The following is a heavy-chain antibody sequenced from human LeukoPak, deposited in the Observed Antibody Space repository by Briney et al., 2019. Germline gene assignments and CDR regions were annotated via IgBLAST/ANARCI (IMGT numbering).Heavy chain of an antibody. D-gene: IGHD3-16*01. Sequence: GGSLRLSCAASGFTFSSYGMHWVRQAPGKGLEWVAVIWYDGSNKYYADSVKGRFTISRDNSKNTLYLQMNSLRAEDTAVYYCARDLLSILGEYYYYGMDVWGQGTTVTVSS. CDR2: IWYDGSNK. CDR1: GFTFSSYG. J-gene: IGHJ6*02. V-gene: IGHV3-33*01. CDR3: ARDLLSILGEYYYYGMDV.